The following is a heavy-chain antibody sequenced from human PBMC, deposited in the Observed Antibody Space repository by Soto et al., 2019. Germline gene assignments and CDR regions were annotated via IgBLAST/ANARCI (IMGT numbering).Heavy chain of an antibody. Sequence: SETLSLTFTVSGGSISSYYWSWIRQPPGKGLEWIGYTYYSGSTNYNPSLKSRVTISVDTSKNQFSLKLSSVTAADTAVYYCARDYGDYFDYWGQGTLVTVSS. CDR3: ARDYGDYFDY. V-gene: IGHV4-59*01. CDR2: TYYSGST. J-gene: IGHJ4*02. CDR1: GGSISSYY. D-gene: IGHD4-17*01.